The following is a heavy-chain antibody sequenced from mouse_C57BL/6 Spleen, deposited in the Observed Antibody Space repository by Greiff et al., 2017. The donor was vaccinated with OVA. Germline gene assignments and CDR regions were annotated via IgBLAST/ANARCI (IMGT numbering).Heavy chain of an antibody. V-gene: IGHV1-81*01. D-gene: IGHD4-1*02. Sequence: QVQLQQSGAELARPGASVKLSCKASGYTFTSYGISWVKQRTGQGLEWIGEIYPRSGNTYYNEKFKGKATLTADKSSSTAYMELRSLTSEDSAVYFCARHQLGLYYYAMDYWGQGTSVTVSS. CDR3: ARHQLGLYYYAMDY. CDR1: GYTFTSYG. CDR2: IYPRSGNT. J-gene: IGHJ4*01.